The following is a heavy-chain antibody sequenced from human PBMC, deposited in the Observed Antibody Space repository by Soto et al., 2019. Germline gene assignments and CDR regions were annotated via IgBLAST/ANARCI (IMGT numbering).Heavy chain of an antibody. D-gene: IGHD2-2*01. J-gene: IGHJ6*02. V-gene: IGHV4-30-4*01. Sequence: PSETLSLTCTASGGSISRGDYYWSWIRQPPGKGLEWIGYIYHSGSTYFNPSLKSRASISIDTSQNQFSLKLSSVTAADTAVYYCARADIVAVPTANYYYGLDVWGQGTTVTVSS. CDR2: IYHSGST. CDR1: GGSISRGDYY. CDR3: ARADIVAVPTANYYYGLDV.